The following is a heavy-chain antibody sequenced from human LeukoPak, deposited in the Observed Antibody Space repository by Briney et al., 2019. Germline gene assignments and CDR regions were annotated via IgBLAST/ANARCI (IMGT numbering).Heavy chain of an antibody. CDR1: GGSISSSSYY. CDR3: ARESSSAVFDP. Sequence: SETLSLTCTVSGGSISSSSYYWGWIRQPPGKGLEWIGSIYYSGSTYYNPSLKSRVTISVDTSKNQFSLKLSSVTAADTAVYYCARESSSAVFDPWGQGTLVTVSS. D-gene: IGHD2-2*01. V-gene: IGHV4-39*07. J-gene: IGHJ5*02. CDR2: IYYSGST.